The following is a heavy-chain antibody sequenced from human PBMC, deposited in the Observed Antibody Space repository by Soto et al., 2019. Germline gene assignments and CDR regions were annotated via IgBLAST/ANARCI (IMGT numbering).Heavy chain of an antibody. CDR2: IYYSGST. V-gene: IGHV4-30-4*01. Sequence: PSETLSLTCTVSGGSISSGDYYWSWIRQPPGKGLEWIGYIYYSGSTYYNPSLKSRVTISVDTSKNQFSLKLSSVTAADTAAYYCARAPGPPYFDYWGQGTLVTVSS. CDR1: GGSISSGDYY. J-gene: IGHJ4*02. CDR3: ARAPGPPYFDY. D-gene: IGHD3-10*01.